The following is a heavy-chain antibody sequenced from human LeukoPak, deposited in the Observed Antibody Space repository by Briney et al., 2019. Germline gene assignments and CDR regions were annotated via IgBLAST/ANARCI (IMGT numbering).Heavy chain of an antibody. CDR1: GASISSYY. CDR2: FYTSGST. CDR3: ARRPYTGSYSSYIDY. D-gene: IGHD1-26*01. Sequence: SETLSLTCTVSGASISSYYWGWIRQPAGKGLEWIGRFYTSGSTNYSPSLKSRVAMSVDKSKNQFSLKLSSVTAADTAMYYCARRPYTGSYSSYIDYWGQGTLVTVSS. J-gene: IGHJ4*02. V-gene: IGHV4-4*07.